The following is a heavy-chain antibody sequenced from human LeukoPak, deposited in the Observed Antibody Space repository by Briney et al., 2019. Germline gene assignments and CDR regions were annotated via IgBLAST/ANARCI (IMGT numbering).Heavy chain of an antibody. V-gene: IGHV1-8*03. Sequence: ASVKVSCKASGYTFTGYYMHWVRQAPGQGLEWMGWMNPNSGNTGYAQKFQGRVTITRNTSISTAYMELSSLRSEDTAVYYCARGRDDAFDIWGQGTMVTVSS. J-gene: IGHJ3*02. CDR2: MNPNSGNT. CDR1: GYTFTGYY. CDR3: ARGRDDAFDI.